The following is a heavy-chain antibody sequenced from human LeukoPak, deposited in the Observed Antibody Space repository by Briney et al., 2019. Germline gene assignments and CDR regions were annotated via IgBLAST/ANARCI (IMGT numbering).Heavy chain of an antibody. D-gene: IGHD4-17*01. J-gene: IGHJ3*02. CDR1: DDSFSSHY. CDR3: ARDLVTVTKGFDI. CDR2: ISYIGST. V-gene: IGHV4-59*11. Sequence: NASETLSLTCAVSDDSFSSHYWTWIRQPPGKGLEWIGYISYIGSTNYNPSLKSRVTISIDTSKNQFSLKLRSVTAADTAVYYCARDLVTVTKGFDIWGQGTMASVSS.